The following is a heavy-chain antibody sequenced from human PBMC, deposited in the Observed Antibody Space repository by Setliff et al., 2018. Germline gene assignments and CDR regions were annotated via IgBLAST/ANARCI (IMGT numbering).Heavy chain of an antibody. Sequence: SETLSLTCAVYGGSFSDYYWSWIRQSPGKGLEWIGEINHSGSTNYNPSLKTRVTISVDTSISTAYMELSRLTSDDTAVYYCATGDQYNSYYYYYMDVWGKGTTVTVSS. J-gene: IGHJ6*03. V-gene: IGHV4-34*01. CDR1: GGSFSDYY. CDR2: INHSGST. D-gene: IGHD4-17*01. CDR3: ATGDQYNSYYYYYMDV.